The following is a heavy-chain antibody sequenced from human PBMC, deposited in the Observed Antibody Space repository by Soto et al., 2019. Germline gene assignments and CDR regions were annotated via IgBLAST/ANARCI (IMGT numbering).Heavy chain of an antibody. CDR1: GFTFSNAW. CDR3: TARLMVYAFSEDWFDP. D-gene: IGHD2-8*01. V-gene: IGHV3-15*07. CDR2: IKSKTDGGTT. Sequence: PGGSLILSCAASGFTFSNAWMNWVRQAPGKGLEWVGRIKSKTDGGTTDYAAPVKGRFTISRDDSKNTLYLQMNSLKTEDTAVYYCTARLMVYAFSEDWFDPWGQGTLVTVSS. J-gene: IGHJ5*02.